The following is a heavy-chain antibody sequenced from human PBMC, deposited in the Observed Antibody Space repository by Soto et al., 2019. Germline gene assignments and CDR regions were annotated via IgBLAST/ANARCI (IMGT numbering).Heavy chain of an antibody. CDR3: ARDYYGDTPHDAFDS. Sequence: EVQLVESGGGLVQPGGSLRLSCAASGFTFSSYWMSWVRQAPGKGLEWVANIKQDGSEKYYVDSVKGRFTISRDNAKNSLYLQMNSLRAEDTAVYYCARDYYGDTPHDAFDSWGQGTMVTVSS. J-gene: IGHJ3*02. CDR1: GFTFSSYW. CDR2: IKQDGSEK. D-gene: IGHD4-17*01. V-gene: IGHV3-7*01.